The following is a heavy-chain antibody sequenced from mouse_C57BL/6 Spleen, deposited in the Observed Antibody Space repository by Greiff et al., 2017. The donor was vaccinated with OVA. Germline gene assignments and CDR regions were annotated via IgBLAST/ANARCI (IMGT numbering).Heavy chain of an antibody. Sequence: VQLKQSGAELVKPGASVKLSCTASGFNIKDYYMHWVKQRTEQGLEWIGRIDPEDGENKSAPKFKGKATITPDTSSNTAYLQLSSLTSEDTAVYYCARPYYDGYYMDYWGQGTSVTVSS. D-gene: IGHD2-3*01. J-gene: IGHJ4*01. CDR2: IDPEDGEN. CDR1: GFNIKDYY. V-gene: IGHV14-2*01. CDR3: ARPYYDGYYMDY.